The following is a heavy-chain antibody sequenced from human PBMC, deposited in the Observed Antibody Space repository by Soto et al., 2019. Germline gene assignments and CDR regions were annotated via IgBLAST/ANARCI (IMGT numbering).Heavy chain of an antibody. J-gene: IGHJ6*02. CDR1: GFTFSSYG. D-gene: IGHD6-13*01. CDR3: ARDGDSSRYYYYYYSMDV. V-gene: IGHV3-33*01. CDR2: IWYDGSNK. Sequence: QVQMVESGGGVVQPGRSLRLSCAASGFTFSSYGMHWVRQAPGKGLEWVAVIWYDGSNKYYADSGKGRFTISRDNSKNTLYLQMNSLRAEDTAVYYCARDGDSSRYYYYYYSMDVWGQGTTVTVSS.